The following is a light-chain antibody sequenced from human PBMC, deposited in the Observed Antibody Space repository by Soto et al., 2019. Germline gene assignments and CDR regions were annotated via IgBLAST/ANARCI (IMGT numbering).Light chain of an antibody. CDR2: AVS. CDR1: SSDIGSYDH. J-gene: IGLJ1*01. V-gene: IGLV2-14*03. Sequence: QSVLAQPASGSGSPGQSITISCSGTSSDIGSYDHVAWYQQFPGKSPKLIIYAVSDRPSGVSDRFSGSKSGISASLTISGLQTEDEDDSYCISYTDRQSYLFGTGT. CDR3: ISYTDRQSYL.